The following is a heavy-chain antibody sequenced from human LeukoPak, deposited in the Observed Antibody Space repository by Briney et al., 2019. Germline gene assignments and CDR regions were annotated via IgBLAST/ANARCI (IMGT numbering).Heavy chain of an antibody. CDR3: AKEPPYNSNWFDN. Sequence: ASVKVSCKASGYTLTDYYLRWVRQAPGQGLEWMGWINRKDGGTNYAQKFRGRVTMTTDTSKTTAYMDLNSLRSDDTAVYYCAKEPPYNSNWFDNWGQGTLVTVSS. D-gene: IGHD1-14*01. J-gene: IGHJ5*02. CDR1: GYTLTDYY. CDR2: INRKDGGT. V-gene: IGHV1-2*02.